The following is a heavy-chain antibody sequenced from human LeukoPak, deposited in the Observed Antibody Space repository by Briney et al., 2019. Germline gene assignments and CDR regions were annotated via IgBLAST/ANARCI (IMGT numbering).Heavy chain of an antibody. J-gene: IGHJ1*01. CDR2: ISSSGSTI. CDR3: ARGGFASSGPEYFQH. Sequence: GGSLRLSCAASGFTFSSYEMNWVRQAPGKGLEWVSYISSSGSTIYYADSVKGRFTISRDNAENSLYLQMNSLRAEDTAVYYCARGGFASSGPEYFQHWGQGTLVTVSS. D-gene: IGHD3-22*01. CDR1: GFTFSSYE. V-gene: IGHV3-48*03.